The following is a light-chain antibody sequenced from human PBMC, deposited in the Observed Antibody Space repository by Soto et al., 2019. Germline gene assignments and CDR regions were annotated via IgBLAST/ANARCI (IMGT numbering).Light chain of an antibody. V-gene: IGLV4-69*01. CDR3: QTWGPGLFV. Sequence: QPVLTQSPSASASLGASVKLTCTLSSGHSNYAIAWHQQQPEKGPRYLMKLNSDGSHSKGDGIPDRFSGSSSGAERYLTISSLQSEDEADYYCQTWGPGLFVFGTGTKLTVL. CDR1: SGHSNYA. J-gene: IGLJ1*01. CDR2: LNSDGSH.